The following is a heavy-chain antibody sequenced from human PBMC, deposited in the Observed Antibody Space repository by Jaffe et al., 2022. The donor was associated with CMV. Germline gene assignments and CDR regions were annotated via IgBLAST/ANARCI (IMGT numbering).Heavy chain of an antibody. D-gene: IGHD5-18*01. Sequence: QVQLQQWGAGLLKPSETLSLTCAVHGGSFSGYYWSWIRQPPGEGLEWIGESDHSGNTNYNPSLKSRVTMSVDTSKNQFSLKLSSVTAADTALYYCARVLRGRRYSSGNYYYFYAMDVWGQGTTVTVSS. CDR3: ARVLRGRRYSSGNYYYFYAMDV. CDR2: SDHSGNT. J-gene: IGHJ6*02. V-gene: IGHV4-34*01. CDR1: GGSFSGYY.